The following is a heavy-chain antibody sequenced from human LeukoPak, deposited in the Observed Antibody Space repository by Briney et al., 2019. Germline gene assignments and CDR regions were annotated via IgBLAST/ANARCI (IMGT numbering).Heavy chain of an antibody. CDR3: ARQGGGIAVTGDYFDF. D-gene: IGHD6-19*01. J-gene: IGHJ4*02. CDR1: NDSIRSRNYY. CDR2: IYYSEST. Sequence: EPSETLSLTCTVSNDSIRSRNYYWGWIRQPPGKGLQWIGSIYYSESTYYNPSLMSRVTLSVDTSKNQFSLNLHSVTAADTAVYYCARQGGGIAVTGDYFDFWGQGTLVTVSS. V-gene: IGHV4-39*01.